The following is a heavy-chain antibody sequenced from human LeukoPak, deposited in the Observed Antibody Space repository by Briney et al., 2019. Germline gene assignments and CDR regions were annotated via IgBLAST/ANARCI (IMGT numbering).Heavy chain of an antibody. Sequence: GGSLRLSCAVSGFNVGSNYMSWVRQAPGKGLEWVSAIYSGGTISYADSVKGRFTISRDNSRNTLCLQMNSLRDEDTAVYYCARVRGGYYASGSYYANDYWGQGTLVTVSS. CDR1: GFNVGSNY. J-gene: IGHJ4*02. CDR2: IYSGGTI. CDR3: ARVRGGYYASGSYYANDY. V-gene: IGHV3-53*01. D-gene: IGHD3-10*01.